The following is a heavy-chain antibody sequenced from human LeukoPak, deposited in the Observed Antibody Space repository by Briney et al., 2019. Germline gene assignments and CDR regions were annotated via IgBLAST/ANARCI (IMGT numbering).Heavy chain of an antibody. CDR2: IYYSGST. D-gene: IGHD5-18*01. V-gene: IGHV4-59*08. CDR3: ARHRGYSYGRTYFGFDY. Sequence: PSETLSLTCTVSGGSMRSYYWVWIRQPPGKGLEWIGYIYYSGSTDYNPSLKSRVTISVDTSKNQFSLKLSSVTAADTAVYYCARHRGYSYGRTYFGFDYWGPGTLVTVSS. J-gene: IGHJ4*02. CDR1: GGSMRSYY.